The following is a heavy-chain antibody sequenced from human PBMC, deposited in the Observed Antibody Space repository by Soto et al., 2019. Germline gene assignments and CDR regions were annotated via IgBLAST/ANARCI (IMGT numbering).Heavy chain of an antibody. Sequence: EVQLVESGGGLIQPGGSLRLSCAASGFTVSSDYMSWVRQAPGKGLEWCSVIYTGGSTYYADSVKGRFTFSRDNSKNTLYLQMNSLRAEDTAVYYCARAYGGNPALFDPWCQGTLVTVSS. CDR2: IYTGGST. J-gene: IGHJ5*02. CDR3: ARAYGGNPALFDP. CDR1: GFTVSSDY. V-gene: IGHV3-53*01. D-gene: IGHD4-17*01.